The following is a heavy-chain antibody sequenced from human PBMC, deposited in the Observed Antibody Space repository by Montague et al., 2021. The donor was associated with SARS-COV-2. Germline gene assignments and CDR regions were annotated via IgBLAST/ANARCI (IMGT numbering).Heavy chain of an antibody. CDR2: LVVGSGNA. J-gene: IGHJ4*02. V-gene: IGHV1-58*01. CDR3: AANWDLDF. D-gene: IGHD7-27*01. Sequence: SLKLSCTASGFTFSSGGLWWVRQARGQRPEWIGWLVVGSGNADYPQKFQGRVTITRDMSTSTAYMELYSLRLEDTAVYYCAANWDLDFWGQGTLVTVSS. CDR1: GFTFSSGG.